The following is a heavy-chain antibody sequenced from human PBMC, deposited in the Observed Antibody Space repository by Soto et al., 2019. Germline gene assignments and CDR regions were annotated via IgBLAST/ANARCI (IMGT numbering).Heavy chain of an antibody. CDR3: ARGPHMITFGGVIVIPIDY. CDR1: GGSINSGGYS. D-gene: IGHD3-16*02. Sequence: SETLSLTCTVSGGSINSGGYSWTWIRQPPGKGLEWIGYIYHSGSTYYNPSLKSRVTISVDRSKDQFSLKLSSVTAADTAVYYCARGPHMITFGGVIVIPIDYWGQGTLVTVS. CDR2: IYHSGST. V-gene: IGHV4-30-2*01. J-gene: IGHJ4*02.